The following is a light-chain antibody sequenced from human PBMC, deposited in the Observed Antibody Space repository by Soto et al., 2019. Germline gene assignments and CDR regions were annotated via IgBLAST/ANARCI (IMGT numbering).Light chain of an antibody. V-gene: IGLV1-51*01. Sequence: QSVLTQPPSASAAPGQRVTISCSGTISNIGDNHVSWYQQVPGKAPKLLIYDNNKRPSGIPDRFSGPRSGTSATLAITGLQTGDEADYICGTWDTTMSGLLFGGGTKLTVL. J-gene: IGLJ2*01. CDR3: GTWDTTMSGLL. CDR2: DNN. CDR1: ISNIGDNH.